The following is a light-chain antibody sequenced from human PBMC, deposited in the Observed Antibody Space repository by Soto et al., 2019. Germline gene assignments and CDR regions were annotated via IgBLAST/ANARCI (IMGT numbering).Light chain of an antibody. CDR2: GAS. J-gene: IGKJ3*01. V-gene: IGKV1-39*01. Sequence: DILLTQSPSSLYASVGDRVTITCRASQNIRTYLNWFQQKPGKAPKVLIYGASSLQSGVPSRFSVSGSGTDFTLTISSLQPEDFATYYCQETYSTPLFTFGPGTKVDIK. CDR3: QETYSTPLFT. CDR1: QNIRTY.